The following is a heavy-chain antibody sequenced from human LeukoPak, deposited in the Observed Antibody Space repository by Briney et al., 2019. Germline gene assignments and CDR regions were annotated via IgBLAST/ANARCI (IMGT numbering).Heavy chain of an antibody. D-gene: IGHD6-19*01. CDR3: ARGPDSSGWYPQARIDY. J-gene: IGHJ4*02. V-gene: IGHV3-21*01. CDR1: GYLLSRYS. Sequence: GRSQRLSCAVSGYLLSRYSMKCLRQATGKGVPQASDISRSDSYIHYVDTVKGRFTISRDNAENSLYMRMNGLRAEDTAVFFCARGPDSSGWYPQARIDYWGQGALVTVSS. CDR2: ISRSDSYI.